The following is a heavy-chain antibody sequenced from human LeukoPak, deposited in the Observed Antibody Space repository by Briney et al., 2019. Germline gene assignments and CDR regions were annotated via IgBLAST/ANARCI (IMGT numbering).Heavy chain of an antibody. Sequence: PGGSLRLSCAASGFTFSSYSMNWVRQAPGKGLEWVSSISSSSSYIYYADSVKGRFTISRDNAKNSLYLQMNSLRAEDTAVYYCARTHVDTAMARWGAFDIWGQGTMVTVSS. V-gene: IGHV3-21*01. J-gene: IGHJ3*02. CDR2: ISSSSSYI. CDR1: GFTFSSYS. CDR3: ARTHVDTAMARWGAFDI. D-gene: IGHD5-18*01.